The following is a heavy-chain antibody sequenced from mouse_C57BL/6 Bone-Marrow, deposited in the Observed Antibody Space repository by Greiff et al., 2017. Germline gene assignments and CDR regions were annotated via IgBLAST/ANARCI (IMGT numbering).Heavy chain of an antibody. D-gene: IGHD1-1*01. CDR2: IYPRDGST. CDR1: GYTFTGYD. V-gene: IGHV1-85*01. CDR3: ARRGYYYGSSYAMDY. Sequence: QVQLQQSGPELVKPGASVKLSCKASGYTFTGYDINWVKQRPGQGLEWIGWIYPRDGSTKYNEKFKGKATLTVDTSSSTAYMELHSLTSEDSAVYFCARRGYYYGSSYAMDYWGQGTSVTVSS. J-gene: IGHJ4*01.